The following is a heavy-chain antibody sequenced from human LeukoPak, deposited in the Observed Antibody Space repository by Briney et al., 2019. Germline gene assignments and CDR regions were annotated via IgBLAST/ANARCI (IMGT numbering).Heavy chain of an antibody. CDR3: ARDQTLYSGSYLEFDP. D-gene: IGHD1-26*01. CDR2: MNANSGDT. V-gene: IGHV1-8*01. J-gene: IGHJ5*02. Sequence: ASVKVSCMASGYTFASFDINWVRQATGQGLEWMGWMNANSGDTGYAQNFQGRVTMTRNTSISTAYMELTSLRSEDTAMYYCARDQTLYSGSYLEFDPWGQGTLVTVSS. CDR1: GYTFASFD.